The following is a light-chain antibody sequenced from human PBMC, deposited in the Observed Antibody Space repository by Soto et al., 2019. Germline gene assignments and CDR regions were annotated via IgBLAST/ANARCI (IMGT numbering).Light chain of an antibody. V-gene: IGKV3-20*01. J-gene: IGKJ3*01. CDR1: QSVSSSY. Sequence: EIVLTQSPGTLSLSPGERATLSCRASQSVSSSYLAWYQQKPGQAPRLLIYSTSSRATGIPDRFSGGGSGTDFTLTISRLEPEYFAVYYCQQYGSSPPITFGPGTKVDIK. CDR2: STS. CDR3: QQYGSSPPIT.